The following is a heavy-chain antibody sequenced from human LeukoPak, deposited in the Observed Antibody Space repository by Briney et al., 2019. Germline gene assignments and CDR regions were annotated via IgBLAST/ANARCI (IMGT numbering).Heavy chain of an antibody. D-gene: IGHD3-22*01. V-gene: IGHV3-74*01. CDR3: ARVVSNFDF. CDR2: INSDGSST. J-gene: IGHJ4*02. Sequence: GGSLRLSCAASGFSFSSYWMHWVRQAPGKGLGWVAHINSDGSSTSYADSVKGRFTISRDNAKNTLYLQMNSLRAEDTAVYYCARVVSNFDFWGQGTLVTVSS. CDR1: GFSFSSYW.